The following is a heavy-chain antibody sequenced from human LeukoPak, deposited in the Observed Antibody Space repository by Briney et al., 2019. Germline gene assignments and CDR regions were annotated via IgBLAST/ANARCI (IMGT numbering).Heavy chain of an antibody. D-gene: IGHD6-13*01. J-gene: IGHJ3*02. Sequence: GRSLRLSCAASGFTFSSYGMHWVRQAPGKGLEWVAVIWYDGSNKYYADSVKGRFTISRDNSKNKLYLQMNSLRAEDTAVYYCARVSSIAAAGTKGAFDIWGQGTMVTVSS. CDR2: IWYDGSNK. CDR1: GFTFSSYG. V-gene: IGHV3-33*01. CDR3: ARVSSIAAAGTKGAFDI.